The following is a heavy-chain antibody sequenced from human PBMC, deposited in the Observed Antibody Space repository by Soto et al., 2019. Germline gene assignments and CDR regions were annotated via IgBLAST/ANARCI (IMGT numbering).Heavy chain of an antibody. J-gene: IGHJ4*02. D-gene: IGHD4-17*01. CDR2: IYQSGCT. Sequence: QLQLQESGSGLVKPSQTLSLTCAVSGGSISSGGYSWSWIRQPPGKGLECIGYIYQSGCTYYNPSIKSRVTISVDRSKYQFTLKLSSVTAADTAVYYGARAMYTVTTFDYWGQGTLVTVSS. CDR3: ARAMYTVTTFDY. V-gene: IGHV4-30-2*01. CDR1: GGSISSGGYS.